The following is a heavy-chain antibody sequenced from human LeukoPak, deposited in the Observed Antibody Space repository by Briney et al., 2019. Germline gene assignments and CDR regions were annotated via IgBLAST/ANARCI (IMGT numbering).Heavy chain of an antibody. Sequence: GGSLRLSXAASGFTFSAYSMNWVRQAPGRGLEWVSYISSGSRTIYYADSVKGRFTISRDNADNSLYLLMNSLRADDTAVYYCAKGSSGYYLSWGQGTLVTVSS. J-gene: IGHJ5*02. CDR2: ISSGSRTI. CDR1: GFTFSAYS. D-gene: IGHD3-22*01. CDR3: AKGSSGYYLS. V-gene: IGHV3-48*01.